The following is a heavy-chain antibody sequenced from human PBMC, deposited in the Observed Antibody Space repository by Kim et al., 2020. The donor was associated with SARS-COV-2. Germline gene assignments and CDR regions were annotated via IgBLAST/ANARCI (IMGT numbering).Heavy chain of an antibody. Sequence: GGSLRLSCAASGFAFDDYAMHWVRQSPGKGLEWVSGITWNGRDSGYADSVRGRFTISRDNAKNSLSLEMNSLQPEDTAFYYCTKDMDASGIAADGYFQHWGQGTLVTVS. CDR1: GFAFDDYA. D-gene: IGHD6-13*01. J-gene: IGHJ1*01. CDR3: TKDMDASGIAADGYFQH. CDR2: ITWNGRDS. V-gene: IGHV3-9*01.